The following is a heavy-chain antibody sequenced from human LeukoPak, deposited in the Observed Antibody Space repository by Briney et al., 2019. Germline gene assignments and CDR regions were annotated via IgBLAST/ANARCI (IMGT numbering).Heavy chain of an antibody. Sequence: ASVKVSCKASGYTFTGYYMHWVRQAPGQVLEWMGWINPNSGGTNYAQKFQGRVTMTRDTSISTAYMELSRLRSDDTAVYYCARPSRQGFKYSFDYWGQGTLVTVSS. CDR2: INPNSGGT. CDR3: ARPSRQGFKYSFDY. D-gene: IGHD2-2*01. CDR1: GYTFTGYY. J-gene: IGHJ4*02. V-gene: IGHV1-2*02.